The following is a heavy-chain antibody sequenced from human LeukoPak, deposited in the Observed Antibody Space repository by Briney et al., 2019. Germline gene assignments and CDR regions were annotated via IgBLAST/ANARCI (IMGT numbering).Heavy chain of an antibody. J-gene: IGHJ4*02. CDR1: GYTFTGYY. D-gene: IGHD6-6*01. CDR2: INPNSGGT. Sequence: GASVKVSCKASGYTFTGYYMHWVRQAPGQGLEWMGWINPNSGGTNYAQKFQGRVTMTRDTSISTAYMELSRLRSDDTAVYYCARVFGFYSSSYFDYWGQGTLVTVSS. CDR3: ARVFGFYSSSYFDY. V-gene: IGHV1-2*02.